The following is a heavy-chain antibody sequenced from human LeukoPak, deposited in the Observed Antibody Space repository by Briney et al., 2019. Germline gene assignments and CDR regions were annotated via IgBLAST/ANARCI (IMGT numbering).Heavy chain of an antibody. J-gene: IGHJ3*02. V-gene: IGHV3-30*02. CDR1: GFTFSAYA. D-gene: IGHD1-1*01. Sequence: GGSLRLSCAASGFTFSAYAMHWVRQAPGKXLXXXXSIQYDSSEKYYEDSMKGRFTVSRDNSKNTLSLQMNSLRTEDTAVYYCARRQLKRPGALDIWGQGTMVTVS. CDR2: IQYDSSEK. CDR3: ARRQLKRPGALDI.